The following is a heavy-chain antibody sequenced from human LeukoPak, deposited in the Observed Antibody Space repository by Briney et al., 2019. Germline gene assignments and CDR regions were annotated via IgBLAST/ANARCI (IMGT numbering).Heavy chain of an antibody. Sequence: GGSLRLSCAASGFTFSSSAMSWVRQVPGKGLEWVSGISASGGSTSYADSVKGRFTISRDNSKNTLYLQMNSLRAEDTAVYYCAKGGYCSSTSCYSSWFDPWGQGTLVTVSS. D-gene: IGHD2-2*02. J-gene: IGHJ5*02. CDR3: AKGGYCSSTSCYSSWFDP. V-gene: IGHV3-23*01. CDR1: GFTFSSSA. CDR2: ISASGGST.